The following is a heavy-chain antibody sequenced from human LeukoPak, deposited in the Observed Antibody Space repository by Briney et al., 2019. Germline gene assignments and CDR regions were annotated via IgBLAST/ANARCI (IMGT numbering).Heavy chain of an antibody. CDR1: GGSISSSNW. CDR2: IYHSGST. D-gene: IGHD1-26*01. J-gene: IGHJ4*02. CDR3: ARRSVSYYYFNL. V-gene: IGHV4-4*02. Sequence: SGTLSLTCAVSGGSISSSNWWSWVRQPPGKGLEWIGEIYHSGSTNYNPSLKSRVTISVDKSKNQFSLNLSSVTAADTAIYYCARRSVSYYYFNLWGQGALVTVSS.